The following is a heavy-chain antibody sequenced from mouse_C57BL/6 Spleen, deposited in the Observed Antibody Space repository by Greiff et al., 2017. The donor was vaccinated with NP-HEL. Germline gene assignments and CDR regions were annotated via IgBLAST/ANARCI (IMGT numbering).Heavy chain of an antibody. J-gene: IGHJ1*03. Sequence: VKLQESGPELVKPGASVKISCKASGYAFSSSWMNWVKQRPGQGLEWIGRIYPGDGDTNYNGKFKGKATLTADKSSSTAYMQLSSLTSEDSAVNFGARGVDGYLNWYVDVWGTGTTVTVSS. CDR3: ARGVDGYLNWYVDV. D-gene: IGHD2-3*01. CDR2: IYPGDGDT. V-gene: IGHV1-82*01. CDR1: GYAFSSSW.